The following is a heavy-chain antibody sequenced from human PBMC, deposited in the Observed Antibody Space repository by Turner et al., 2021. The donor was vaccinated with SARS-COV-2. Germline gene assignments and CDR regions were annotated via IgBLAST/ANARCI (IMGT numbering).Heavy chain of an antibody. CDR2: ISSSSSYI. CDR3: ARWDNYYDSSGYYPDAFDI. Sequence: EVQLVASGGGLVKPGGSLRLSCAASGFPFSSYSMNWVRQAPGKGLEWVSSISSSSSYIYYADSVKGRFTIARDNAKNSLYLKMNSLRAEDTAVYYCARWDNYYDSSGYYPDAFDIWGQGTMVTVSS. D-gene: IGHD3-22*01. V-gene: IGHV3-21*01. CDR1: GFPFSSYS. J-gene: IGHJ3*02.